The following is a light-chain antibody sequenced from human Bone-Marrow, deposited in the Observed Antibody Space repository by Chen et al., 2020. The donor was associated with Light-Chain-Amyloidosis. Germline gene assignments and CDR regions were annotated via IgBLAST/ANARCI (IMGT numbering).Light chain of an antibody. V-gene: IGLV1-40*01. CDR3: QSYDSSLSAWV. CDR1: SSNIGAGYD. J-gene: IGLJ3*02. CDR2: GNS. Sequence: QSVLTQPPSVSRAPRQKVSISCTGRSSNIGAGYDVHWYQQLPGTAPKLLIYGNSNRPSGVPDRFSGSKSGTSASLAITGLQAEDEADYDCQSYDSSLSAWVFGGGTKLTVL.